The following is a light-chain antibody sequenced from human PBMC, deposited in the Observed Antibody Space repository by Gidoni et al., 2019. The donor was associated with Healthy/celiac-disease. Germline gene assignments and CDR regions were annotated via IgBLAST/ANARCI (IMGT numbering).Light chain of an antibody. V-gene: IGLV2-14*03. CDR2: DVS. CDR3: SSYTSSSTYV. J-gene: IGLJ1*01. CDR1: SSDVGGYNY. Sequence: QSAQTQPGSVSGAPGQSITISCTGTSSDVGGYNYVPWYQQHPGKAPKIMIYDVSKRPSGVSNRFSGSKSGNTASLTISVLQAEDEAAYYCSSYTSSSTYVFGTGPKVTVL.